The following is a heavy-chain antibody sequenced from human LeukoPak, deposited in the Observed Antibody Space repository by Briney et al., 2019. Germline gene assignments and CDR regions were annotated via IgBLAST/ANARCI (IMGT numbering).Heavy chain of an antibody. V-gene: IGHV3-48*01. Sequence: PGGSLRLSCAASGFTFSSYSMNWVRQAPGKGLEWVSYISSSSTIYYADSVKGRFTISRDNAKNSLYLQMNSLRAEDTAVYYCARDPAYSSGWYEEGGGAFDIWGQGTMVTVSS. J-gene: IGHJ3*02. D-gene: IGHD6-19*01. CDR2: ISSSSTI. CDR3: ARDPAYSSGWYEEGGGAFDI. CDR1: GFTFSSYS.